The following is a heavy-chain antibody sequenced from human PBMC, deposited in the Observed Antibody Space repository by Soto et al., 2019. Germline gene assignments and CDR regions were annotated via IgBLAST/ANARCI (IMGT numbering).Heavy chain of an antibody. CDR1: GFKFSTYA. CDR3: ARDLGGSPPGYSSGWPFDY. V-gene: IGHV3-33*01. Sequence: QVQLVESGGGVVQPGRSLRLSCAASGFKFSTYAMYWVRQAPGKGLEWVAVIWYDGSNKYYADSVKGRFTISRDNSKNTLYLKKNGLRAEDTAVYYCARDLGGSPPGYSSGWPFDYGGQGTRVTVSS. D-gene: IGHD6-19*01. J-gene: IGHJ4*02. CDR2: IWYDGSNK.